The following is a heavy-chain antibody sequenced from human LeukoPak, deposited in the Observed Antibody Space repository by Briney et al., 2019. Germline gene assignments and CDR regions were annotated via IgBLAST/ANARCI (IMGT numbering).Heavy chain of an antibody. CDR1: GFTFTSYS. V-gene: IGHV3-23*01. CDR2: ISGSGGST. D-gene: IGHD2-2*01. Sequence: PGGSLRLSCAASGFTFTSYSMSWVRQAPGKGLEWVSAISGSGGSTYYADSVKGRFTISRDNSKNTLYLQMNSLRAEDTAVYYCAKSSPWVVPAAPDYWGQGTLVTVSS. CDR3: AKSSPWVVPAAPDY. J-gene: IGHJ4*02.